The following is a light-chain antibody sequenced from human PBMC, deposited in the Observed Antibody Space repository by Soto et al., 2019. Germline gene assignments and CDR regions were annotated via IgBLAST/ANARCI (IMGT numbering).Light chain of an antibody. J-gene: IGKJ1*01. CDR3: QHYGGPPPWT. V-gene: IGKV3-20*01. Sequence: ENVLTQYPGTVSLSPGERATLSCRASQSVGSYLGWYQKKPGQAPRLLIYGASNRATGIPDRFSGSGSGTDFTLTISRLEPEDFAVYYCQHYGGPPPWTFGQGTKVEIK. CDR1: QSVGSY. CDR2: GAS.